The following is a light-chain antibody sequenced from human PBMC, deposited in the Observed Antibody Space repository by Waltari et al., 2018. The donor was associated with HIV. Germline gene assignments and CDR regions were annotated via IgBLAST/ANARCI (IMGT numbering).Light chain of an antibody. CDR2: KDS. Sequence: SYELAQPPSVSVSPGQTARLTCSGDALPRQFVYWYQQKPGQAPIVVIYKDSERPSGIPEGFSGFISGKTATLTISAVQAEDEADYYCQSADITGTLGVFGGGTRLTV. CDR1: ALPRQF. CDR3: QSADITGTLGV. J-gene: IGLJ2*01. V-gene: IGLV3-25*03.